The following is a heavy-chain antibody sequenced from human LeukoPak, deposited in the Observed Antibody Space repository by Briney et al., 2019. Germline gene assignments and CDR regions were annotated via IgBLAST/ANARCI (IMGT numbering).Heavy chain of an antibody. CDR3: ARRPLFSSSSGLDY. CDR1: GYSFMSHW. J-gene: IGHJ4*02. CDR2: IYPGDSDT. V-gene: IGHV5-51*01. Sequence: GESLKISCKGSGYSFMSHWIAWVRQMPGKGLEWMGIIYPGDSDTRYSPSSQGQVTISADKSINTAYIQWSSLKASDGAMYYCARRPLFSSSSGLDYWGQGTLVTVSS. D-gene: IGHD6-6*01.